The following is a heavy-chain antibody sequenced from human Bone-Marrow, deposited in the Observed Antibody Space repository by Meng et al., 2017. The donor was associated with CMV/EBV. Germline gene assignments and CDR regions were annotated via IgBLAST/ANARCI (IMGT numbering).Heavy chain of an antibody. V-gene: IGHV1-46*01. CDR3: AGGGDYDNWFDP. CDR1: GYTFTSYY. Sequence: ASVKVSCKASGYTFTSYYMHWVRQAPGQGLEWMGIINPSGGSTSYAQKFQGRVTMTRDTSISTAYMELSRLRSDDTAVYYCAGGGDYDNWFDPWGQGTLVTVSS. D-gene: IGHD4-17*01. CDR2: INPSGGST. J-gene: IGHJ5*02.